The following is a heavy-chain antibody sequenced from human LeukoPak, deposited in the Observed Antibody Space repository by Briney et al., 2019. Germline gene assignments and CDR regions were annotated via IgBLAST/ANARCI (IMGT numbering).Heavy chain of an antibody. D-gene: IGHD6-13*01. CDR3: ARGPYSSNWYVDY. V-gene: IGHV3-48*03. CDR2: ISRTGNSI. J-gene: IGHJ4*02. CDR1: GFTLSSYE. Sequence: GSLRPSCAASGFTLSSYEINGFRLPPGKGLEWISYISRTGNSIYYADSVKGRFTISRDSAKNSLYLQMNSLRAEDTAVYYCARGPYSSNWYVDYWGQGTLVTVAS.